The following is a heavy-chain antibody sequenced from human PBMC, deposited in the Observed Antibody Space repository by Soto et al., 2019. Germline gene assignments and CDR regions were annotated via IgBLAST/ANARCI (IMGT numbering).Heavy chain of an antibody. Sequence: PGGSLRLSCAASGVTFSSYVMHWVRQAPGKGLEWVEVISYDGSNKYYADSEKGRYTISRDNSKNTLYLQMNSLRAEDTAVYYCARGPPSQGYCSGGCFYSAGGYDYVWGSYRYFDYWGQGTLVTVSS. CDR2: ISYDGSNK. CDR3: ARGPPSQGYCSGGCFYSAGGYDYVWGSYRYFDY. J-gene: IGHJ4*02. D-gene: IGHD3-16*02. V-gene: IGHV3-30-3*01. CDR1: GVTFSSYV.